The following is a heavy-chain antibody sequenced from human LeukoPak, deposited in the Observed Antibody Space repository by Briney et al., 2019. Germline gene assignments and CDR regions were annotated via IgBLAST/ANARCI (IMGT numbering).Heavy chain of an antibody. CDR1: GFTFNNAW. V-gene: IGHV3-15*01. Sequence: GGSLRLSCAASGFTFNNAWMSWVRQAPGKVLEWVGRIKSKTGGGTTDYAAAVTSRFTISRDDSKNTLNLQMKNLKTEDSTGYYCTTLPNVCSGGSCTYDYWGQGNLVTVSS. CDR2: IKSKTGGGTT. D-gene: IGHD2-15*01. J-gene: IGHJ4*02. CDR3: TTLPNVCSGGSCTYDY.